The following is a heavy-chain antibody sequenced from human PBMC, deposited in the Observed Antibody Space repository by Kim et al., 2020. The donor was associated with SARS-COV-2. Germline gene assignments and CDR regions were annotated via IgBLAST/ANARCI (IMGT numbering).Heavy chain of an antibody. Sequence: YNPSLKGRVTISVDTSKNQFSLKLSSVTAADTAVYYCARGPGIPHVHYFDYWGQGTLVTVSS. CDR3: ARGPGIPHVHYFDY. J-gene: IGHJ4*02. V-gene: IGHV4-59*09.